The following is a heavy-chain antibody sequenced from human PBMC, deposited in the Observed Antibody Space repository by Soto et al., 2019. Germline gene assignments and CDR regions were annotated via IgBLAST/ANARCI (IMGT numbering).Heavy chain of an antibody. Sequence: QVQLVKSGAEVKKPGASVKVSCKASGYTFTGYYMHWVRQAPGQGLEWMGWINPNSGGTNYAQKFQGWVTMTRDTSISTAYMELSRMRSADTAVDSCASGVVATTDPYYCDGMDVWGQGTTGPVPS. V-gene: IGHV1-2*04. J-gene: IGHJ6*02. CDR2: INPNSGGT. CDR1: GYTFTGYY. CDR3: ASGVVATTDPYYCDGMDV. D-gene: IGHD5-12*01.